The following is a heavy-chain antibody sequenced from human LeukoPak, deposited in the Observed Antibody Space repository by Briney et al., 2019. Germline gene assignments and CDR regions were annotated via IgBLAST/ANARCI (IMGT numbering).Heavy chain of an antibody. V-gene: IGHV3-7*01. CDR3: ARDRVILDY. D-gene: IGHD2-21*01. CDR2: IKQDGREK. Sequence: GGSLRLSCAASGFTFTSYWMTWVRQAPGKGPEWVANIKQDGREKYYVDSVKGRFTISRDNAKNSLYLQMNSLRAEDTAMYYCARDRVILDYWGQGTLVTVFS. CDR1: GFTFTSYW. J-gene: IGHJ4*02.